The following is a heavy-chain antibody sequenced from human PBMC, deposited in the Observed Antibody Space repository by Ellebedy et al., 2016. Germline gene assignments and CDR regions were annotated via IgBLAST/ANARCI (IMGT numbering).Heavy chain of an antibody. CDR3: AKGSEWILPRYFDY. D-gene: IGHD5-18*01. V-gene: IGHV3-9*01. CDR2: ITWNSGSI. J-gene: IGHJ4*02. CDR1: GFTFDDYA. Sequence: GGSLRLSCAASGFTFDDYAMHWVRQAPGKGLEWVSGITWNSGSIGYADSAKGRFTISRDNAKNSLYLQMNSLRAVDTALYYCAKGSEWILPRYFDYWGQGTLVTVSS.